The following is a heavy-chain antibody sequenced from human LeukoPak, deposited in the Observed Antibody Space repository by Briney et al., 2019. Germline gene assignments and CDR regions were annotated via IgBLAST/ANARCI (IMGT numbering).Heavy chain of an antibody. V-gene: IGHV3-74*01. CDR3: ARVIYRWEYSSSSRYYYMDV. D-gene: IGHD6-6*01. CDR1: GFTFSSYW. J-gene: IGHJ6*03. Sequence: GGSLRLSCAASGFTFSSYWMHWVRQAPGKGLVWVSRINTDGSSTTYADSVKGRFTISRDNAKNTLYLQMNSLRAEDTAMYYCARVIYRWEYSSSSRYYYMDVWGKGTTVTVSS. CDR2: INTDGSST.